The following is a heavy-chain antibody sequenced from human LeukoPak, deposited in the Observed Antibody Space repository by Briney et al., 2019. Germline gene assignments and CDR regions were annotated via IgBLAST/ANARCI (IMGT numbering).Heavy chain of an antibody. Sequence: ASVKVSCKASGYTFTSYGISWVRQAPGQGLEWMGWISAYNGNTNYAQKLQGRVTMTTDTSTSTAYMELRSLRSDDTAVYYCARAGCKHLYSGYFDYWGQGTLVTVSS. CDR1: GYTFTSYG. J-gene: IGHJ4*02. V-gene: IGHV1-18*04. CDR3: ARAGCKHLYSGYFDY. D-gene: IGHD2-8*01. CDR2: ISAYNGNT.